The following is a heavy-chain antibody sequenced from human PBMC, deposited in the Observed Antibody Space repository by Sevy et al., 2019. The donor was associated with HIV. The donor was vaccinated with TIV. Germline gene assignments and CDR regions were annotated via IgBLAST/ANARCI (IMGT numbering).Heavy chain of an antibody. CDR3: ARHWPGEDIVVEVAALAFDM. D-gene: IGHD2-15*01. CDR1: GYSFTSYW. CDR2: IYPGDSDT. Sequence: GESLKISCKGSGYSFTSYWIGWVRQMPGKGLEWMGIIYPGDSDTSYSPSFQGQLTISADKSISTAYLQWSGLKASDTAMYYCARHWPGEDIVVEVAALAFDMWGQGTMVTVSS. J-gene: IGHJ3*02. V-gene: IGHV5-51*01.